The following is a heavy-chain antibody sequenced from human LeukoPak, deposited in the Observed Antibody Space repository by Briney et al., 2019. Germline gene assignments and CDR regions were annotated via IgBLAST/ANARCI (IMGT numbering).Heavy chain of an antibody. CDR3: ARLRRDSDHYEY. Sequence: SETRSLTCTVSGGSVSSYSWSWIRQPPGKGLEGMGSIYYSGSTYYNPSLNSPVTISVDTSKNQFSLKLSSVTAADTVVYYCARLRRDSDHYEYWGQGTLVTVSS. CDR1: GGSVSSYS. CDR2: IYYSGST. J-gene: IGHJ4*02. V-gene: IGHV4-59*05. D-gene: IGHD2-15*01.